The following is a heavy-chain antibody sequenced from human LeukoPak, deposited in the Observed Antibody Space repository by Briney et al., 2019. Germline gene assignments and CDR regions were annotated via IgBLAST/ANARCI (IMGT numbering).Heavy chain of an antibody. Sequence: GGSLRLSCAASGFTFSSYSMNWVRKAPGKGLEWVSSISSSSSYIYYADSVKGRFTISRDNAKNSLYLQMNSLRAEDTAVYYCARGGIYDFWSGYPDYWGQGTLVTVSS. D-gene: IGHD3-3*01. J-gene: IGHJ4*02. CDR2: ISSSSSYI. CDR3: ARGGIYDFWSGYPDY. V-gene: IGHV3-21*01. CDR1: GFTFSSYS.